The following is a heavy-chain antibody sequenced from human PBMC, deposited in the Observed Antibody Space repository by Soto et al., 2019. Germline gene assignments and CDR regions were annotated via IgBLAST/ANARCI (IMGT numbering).Heavy chain of an antibody. Sequence: QVQLVQSGAEVKTPGASVKVSCKASGYTFTGNYMHWVRQAPGQGLEWMGWFNPNSGGTHYAQKFQGRVSMTRDTSINTGYMELTRLRSGDTAVYYCARVGSLVGAMDYWGQGTLVTVSS. CDR2: FNPNSGGT. V-gene: IGHV1-2*02. D-gene: IGHD1-26*01. CDR1: GYTFTGNY. CDR3: ARVGSLVGAMDY. J-gene: IGHJ4*02.